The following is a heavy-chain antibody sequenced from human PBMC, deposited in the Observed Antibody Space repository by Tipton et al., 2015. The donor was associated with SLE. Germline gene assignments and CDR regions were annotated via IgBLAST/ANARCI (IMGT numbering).Heavy chain of an antibody. V-gene: IGHV4-59*01. CDR3: AKTYSSSWYWFDP. J-gene: IGHJ5*02. D-gene: IGHD6-13*01. Sequence: TLSLTCTVSGGSISSYYWSWIRQPPGKGLEWIGYIYYSGSTNYNPSLKSRVTISVDTSKNQFSLKLSSVTAADTAVYYCAKTYSSSWYWFDPWGQGTLVTVSS. CDR2: IYYSGST. CDR1: GGSISSYY.